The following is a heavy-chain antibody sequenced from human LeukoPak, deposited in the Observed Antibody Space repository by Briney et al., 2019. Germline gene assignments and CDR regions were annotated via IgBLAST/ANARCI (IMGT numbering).Heavy chain of an antibody. CDR3: ARAPPLAYCGGDCHSDAFDI. V-gene: IGHV1-69*13. CDR1: GGTFSSYA. J-gene: IGHJ3*02. Sequence: GASVKVSCKASGGTFSSYAISWVRQAPGQGLEWMGGIIPIFGTANYAQKFQGRVTITADESTSTAYMELSSLRSEDTAVYYCARAPPLAYCGGDCHSDAFDIWGQGTMVTVSS. D-gene: IGHD2-21*02. CDR2: IIPIFGTA.